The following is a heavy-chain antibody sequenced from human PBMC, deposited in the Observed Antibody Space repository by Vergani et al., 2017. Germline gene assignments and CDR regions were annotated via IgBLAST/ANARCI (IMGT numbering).Heavy chain of an antibody. CDR3: ARGVSLLAPRYMDV. J-gene: IGHJ6*03. V-gene: IGHV4-59*01. CDR2: IYYSGST. CDR1: GGSISSYY. Sequence: QVQLQESGPGLVKPSETLSLTCTVSGGSISSYYWSWIRQPPGKGLEWIGYIYYSGSTNYNPSLKSRVTISVETSKNQCSLKLSSVTAADTAVYYCARGVSLLAPRYMDVWGKGTTFTVSS. D-gene: IGHD6-13*01.